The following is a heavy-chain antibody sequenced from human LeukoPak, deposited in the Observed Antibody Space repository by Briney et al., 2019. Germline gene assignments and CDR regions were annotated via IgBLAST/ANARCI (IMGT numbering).Heavy chain of an antibody. CDR3: AKDLSGYCSGGSCYSNY. V-gene: IGHV3-23*01. D-gene: IGHD2-15*01. Sequence: PGGSLRLSCAASGFTFSSYALSWVRQAPGKGLEWVSAISGSGGSTYYADSVKGRCTISRDNSKNTLYLQMNSLRAEDTAVYYCAKDLSGYCSGGSCYSNYWGQGTLVTVSS. CDR1: GFTFSSYA. J-gene: IGHJ4*02. CDR2: ISGSGGST.